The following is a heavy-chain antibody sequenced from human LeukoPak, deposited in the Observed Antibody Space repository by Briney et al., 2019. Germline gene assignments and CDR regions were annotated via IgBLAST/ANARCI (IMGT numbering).Heavy chain of an antibody. CDR3: ARAPERLGWFDP. CDR2: ITAYNGNA. J-gene: IGHJ5*02. V-gene: IGHV1-18*01. Sequence: GASVKVSCKASGYTFTSYGISWVRQAPGQGLEWMAWITAYNGNANYAQKFQGRVTMTTDTSTSTAYMELRSLRSDDTAVYYCARAPERLGWFDPWGQEPWSPSPQ. CDR1: GYTFTSYG. D-gene: IGHD1-1*01.